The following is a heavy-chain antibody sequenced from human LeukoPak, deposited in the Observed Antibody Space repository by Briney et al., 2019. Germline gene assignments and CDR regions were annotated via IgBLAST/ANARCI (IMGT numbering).Heavy chain of an antibody. CDR1: GGSISSYY. Sequence: SETLSLTCTVSGGSISSYYWSWIRQPPGKGLEWIGFIYYSGGTNYNPSLKSRVSISVDTSKNQFSLKLRSVTATDTAVYYCARIGKHYDFWSGIPGYFDYWGQGTLVTVSS. D-gene: IGHD3-3*01. CDR3: ARIGKHYDFWSGIPGYFDY. J-gene: IGHJ4*02. V-gene: IGHV4-59*08. CDR2: IYYSGGT.